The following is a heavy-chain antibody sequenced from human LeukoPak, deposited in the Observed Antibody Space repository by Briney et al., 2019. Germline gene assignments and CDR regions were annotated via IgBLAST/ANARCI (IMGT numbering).Heavy chain of an antibody. J-gene: IGHJ4*02. V-gene: IGHV3-15*01. CDR2: IKSKTDGETT. CDR3: TLISRDVDF. Sequence: GGSLRLSCAASGFAFSNAWMSWVRQAPGKGLEWVGRIKSKTDGETTDYAAPVKGRFSISREDSKNTLYLQMNSLKTEDTAVYNFTLISRDVDFWGQGTLVTVSS. CDR1: GFAFSNAW. D-gene: IGHD2-2*01.